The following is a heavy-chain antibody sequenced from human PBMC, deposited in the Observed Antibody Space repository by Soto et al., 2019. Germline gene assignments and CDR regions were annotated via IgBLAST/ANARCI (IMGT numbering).Heavy chain of an antibody. Sequence: GGSLRLSCAASGFTFSSYGMHWVRQAPGKGLEWVAVISYDGSNKYYADSVKGRFTISRDNSKNTLYLQMNSLRAEDTAVCYCAKSYRVVVPAACDYWGQGTLVTVSS. CDR1: GFTFSSYG. D-gene: IGHD2-2*01. J-gene: IGHJ4*02. V-gene: IGHV3-30*18. CDR2: ISYDGSNK. CDR3: AKSYRVVVPAACDY.